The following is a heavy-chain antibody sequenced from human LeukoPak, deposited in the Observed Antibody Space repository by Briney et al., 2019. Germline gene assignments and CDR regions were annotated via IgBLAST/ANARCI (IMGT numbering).Heavy chain of an antibody. CDR3: ARSWRFCSGDSCYPIDY. CDR2: INPNSGGT. D-gene: IGHD2-15*01. CDR1: GYTFTGYY. J-gene: IGHJ4*02. V-gene: IGHV1-2*06. Sequence: ASVKVSCKASGYTFTGYYLHWVRQAPGQGLEWMRRINPNSGGTNYAQKFRGRVTMTRDTSISTAYMELSRLRSDDTAAYYCARSWRFCSGDSCYPIDYWGQGTLVTVSS.